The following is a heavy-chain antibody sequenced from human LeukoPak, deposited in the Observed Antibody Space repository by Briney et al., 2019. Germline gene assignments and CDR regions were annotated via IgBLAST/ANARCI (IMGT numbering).Heavy chain of an antibody. D-gene: IGHD2/OR15-2a*01. Sequence: AASVKVSCKASGYTFTSYDINWVRQATGQWLEWMGWMNPNSGNTGYAQKLQGRVTMTTDTSTSTAYMDLRSLRSDDTAVYYCARGTLSTSLDYWGQGTLVTVSS. CDR3: ARGTLSTSLDY. CDR1: GYTFTSYD. CDR2: MNPNSGNT. V-gene: IGHV1-8*01. J-gene: IGHJ4*02.